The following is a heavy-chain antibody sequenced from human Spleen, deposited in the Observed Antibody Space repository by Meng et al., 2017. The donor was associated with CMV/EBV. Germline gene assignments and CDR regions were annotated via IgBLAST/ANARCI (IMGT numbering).Heavy chain of an antibody. D-gene: IGHD6-19*01. J-gene: IGHJ4*02. CDR2: INQDGSER. CDR1: GFIFSKFW. Sequence: GESLKISCAASGFIFSKFWMSWVRQAPGKGPEWVANINQDGSERYYVDSVKGRFTISRDNAKNTLYLQMSNVRADDTAVYYCAGDSNAWTFDYWGQGTLVTVSS. V-gene: IGHV3-7*03. CDR3: AGDSNAWTFDY.